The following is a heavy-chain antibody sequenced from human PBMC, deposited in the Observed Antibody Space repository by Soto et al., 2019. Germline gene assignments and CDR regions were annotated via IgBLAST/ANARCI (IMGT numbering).Heavy chain of an antibody. V-gene: IGHV3-30-3*01. Sequence: GGSLRLSCAASGFTFSSYAMHWVRQAPGKGLEGVAVISYDGSNKYYADSVKGRFTISRDNSKNTLYLQMNSLRAEDTAVYYCARDREDIVVVPAKVLVRYYYGMDVWGQGTKVTVSS. CDR2: ISYDGSNK. J-gene: IGHJ6*02. CDR3: ARDREDIVVVPAKVLVRYYYGMDV. D-gene: IGHD2-2*01. CDR1: GFTFSSYA.